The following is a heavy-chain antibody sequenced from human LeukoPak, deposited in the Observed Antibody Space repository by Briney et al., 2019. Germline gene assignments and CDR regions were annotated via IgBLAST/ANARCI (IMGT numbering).Heavy chain of an antibody. CDR2: VYYSGST. CDR1: GGPLKSSSYY. Sequence: SETLSLTCTVSGGPLKSSSYYWGWVRQPPGKGLEWIGSVYYSGSTSYNPSLKSRVTISVDTSKNQFSLKLSSVTAADTAVYYCARTYYDILTGSDAFDIWGQGTMVTVSS. D-gene: IGHD3-9*01. J-gene: IGHJ3*02. V-gene: IGHV4-39*07. CDR3: ARTYYDILTGSDAFDI.